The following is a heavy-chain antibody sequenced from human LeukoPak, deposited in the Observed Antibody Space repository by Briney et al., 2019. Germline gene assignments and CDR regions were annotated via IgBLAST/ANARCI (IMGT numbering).Heavy chain of an antibody. J-gene: IGHJ4*02. CDR2: IDGDGSST. CDR1: GFTFSAYW. V-gene: IGHV3-74*01. Sequence: GGSLRLSCAASGFTFSAYWMHWVRQAPGKGLVWVSRIDGDGSSTNYADSVKGRFTISRDNAKNTLYLHMNSLRAEDTAVYYCARDGSDWSLDYWGQGTLVTVSS. D-gene: IGHD6-19*01. CDR3: ARDGSDWSLDY.